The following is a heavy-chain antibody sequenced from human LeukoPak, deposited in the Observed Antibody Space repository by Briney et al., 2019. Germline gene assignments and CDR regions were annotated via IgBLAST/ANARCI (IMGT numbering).Heavy chain of an antibody. Sequence: SETLSLTCTVSGGSINSGSYYWGWIRQSPGKGLELIGSINYSGNTYYHSSLKSRVTISVDTSKNQFSLNLSSVTAADTALYYCARRSSVDWYFDLWGRGTLATVSS. CDR3: ARRSSVDWYFDL. V-gene: IGHV4-39*01. J-gene: IGHJ2*01. D-gene: IGHD6-6*01. CDR1: GGSINSGSYY. CDR2: INYSGNT.